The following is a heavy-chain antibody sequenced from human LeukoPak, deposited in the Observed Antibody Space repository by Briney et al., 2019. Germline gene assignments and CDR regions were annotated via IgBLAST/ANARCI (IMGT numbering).Heavy chain of an antibody. J-gene: IGHJ6*03. Sequence: ASVKVSCKASGYTFTSYAMNWVRQAPGQGLEWMGWINTNTGNPAYAQGFTGRFAFSLDTSVSTAYLQISSLTAEDTAVYYCARENGSGSYALSGYSYSYYMDVWGKGATLTVSS. CDR3: ARENGSGSYALSGYSYSYYMDV. D-gene: IGHD3-10*01. V-gene: IGHV7-4-1*02. CDR2: INTNTGNP. CDR1: GYTFTSYA.